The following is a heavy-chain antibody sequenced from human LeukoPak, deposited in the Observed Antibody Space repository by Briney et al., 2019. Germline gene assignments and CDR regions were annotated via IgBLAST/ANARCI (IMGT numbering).Heavy chain of an antibody. Sequence: GGSLRLSCAASGFTFSSYAMHWVRQAPGKGLEWVAVISYDGSNKFYADSVRGRFTISRDNSKNTLFLQMNSLRPEDTAVYYCARGPDYDILADYIDYWGQGTLVTVSS. J-gene: IGHJ4*02. CDR3: ARGPDYDILADYIDY. D-gene: IGHD3-9*01. CDR1: GFTFSSYA. CDR2: ISYDGSNK. V-gene: IGHV3-30*04.